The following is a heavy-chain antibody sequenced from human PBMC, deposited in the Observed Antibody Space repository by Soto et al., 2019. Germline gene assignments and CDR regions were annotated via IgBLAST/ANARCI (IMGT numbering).Heavy chain of an antibody. CDR3: ASLIDAIVVGRGFDY. Sequence: QVQLQESGPGLVKPSETLSLTCAVSGGSISGYYWCWIRQPPGKGLEGNGYIYYSGSTNYNYSLKSRLTIPVDTSKNQYSLSLSSVPAAATAVYYCASLIDAIVVGRGFDYWGQGTPVTVSS. V-gene: IGHV4-59*01. J-gene: IGHJ4*02. CDR2: IYYSGST. CDR1: GGSISGYY. D-gene: IGHD3-22*01.